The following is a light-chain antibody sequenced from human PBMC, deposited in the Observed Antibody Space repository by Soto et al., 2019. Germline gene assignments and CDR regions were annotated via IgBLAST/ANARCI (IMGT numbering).Light chain of an antibody. CDR3: GADHGSGSDFVYV. V-gene: IGLV9-49*01. J-gene: IGLJ1*01. CDR2: VGSGGIVG. Sequence: QPVLTRPPSAAACLGASVTLTCTLSSAYSNYAVDWYQQRPGKGPRFVMRVGSGGIVGSKGEGIPDRFSASGSGLNRYLTIKNVQEEDEGDYHCGADHGSGSDFVYVFGTGTKVTVL. CDR1: SAYSNYA.